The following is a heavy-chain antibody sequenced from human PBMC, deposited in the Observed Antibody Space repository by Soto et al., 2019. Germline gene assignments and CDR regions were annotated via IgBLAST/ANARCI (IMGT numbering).Heavy chain of an antibody. V-gene: IGHV1-69*01. CDR1: GCTFSSYA. D-gene: IGHD6-19*01. J-gene: IGHJ6*02. CDR3: ARVLLLSGWSCYYYGMDV. CDR2: IIPIVGTA. Sequence: QVQLVQSGAEVKKPGSSVKVSCKASGCTFSSYAISWVRQAPGQGLEWMGGIIPIVGTANYAQKFQGRVTITADESKSTDYMELGSMISEDTAVYYCARVLLLSGWSCYYYGMDVWGHGTTVTVA.